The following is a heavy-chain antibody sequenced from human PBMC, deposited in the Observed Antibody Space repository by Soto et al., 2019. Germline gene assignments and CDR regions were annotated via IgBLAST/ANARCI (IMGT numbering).Heavy chain of an antibody. J-gene: IGHJ6*02. CDR1: GFTFENYA. V-gene: IGHV3-23*01. Sequence: GGSLRLSCVASGFTFENYAMSWVRQAPGKGLEWVSAISGSGGTAYYSDSVKGRFTISRDNSKNTVYLQMNDLRVEDAAEYFCAKDSWAIFGVPAGEYYAMDVWGQGTTVTVSS. CDR2: ISGSGGTA. D-gene: IGHD3-3*01. CDR3: AKDSWAIFGVPAGEYYAMDV.